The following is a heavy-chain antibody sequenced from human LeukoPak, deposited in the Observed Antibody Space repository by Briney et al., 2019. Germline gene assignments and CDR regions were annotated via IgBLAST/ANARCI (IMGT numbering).Heavy chain of an antibody. CDR3: AKRKASMVRGVNYYYGMDV. J-gene: IGHJ6*02. CDR2: ISGSGGYT. V-gene: IGHV3-23*01. D-gene: IGHD3-10*01. Sequence: GGSLGLSCAASGFTFSSYTMSWVRQAPGKGLEWVSAISGSGGYTYYADSVKGRFTISRDNSKNTLYLQMNSLRAEDTAVYYCAKRKASMVRGVNYYYGMDVWGQGTTVTVSS. CDR1: GFTFSSYT.